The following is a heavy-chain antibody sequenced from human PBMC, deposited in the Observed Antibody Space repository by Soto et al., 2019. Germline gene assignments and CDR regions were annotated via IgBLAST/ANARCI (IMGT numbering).Heavy chain of an antibody. J-gene: IGHJ5*02. V-gene: IGHV1-2*06. D-gene: IGHD1-26*01. CDR3: GRDGVGATPLGWFDP. CDR2: INPRSGDT. CDR1: GYTFTGYY. Sequence: GASVKVSCKASGYTFTGYYIHWVRQAPGQGLEWMGRINPRSGDTTYAQKFQGRLTMTRDTSISTAYMELSSLRSDDTAVYYCGRDGVGATPLGWFDPWGQGSRVAVSS.